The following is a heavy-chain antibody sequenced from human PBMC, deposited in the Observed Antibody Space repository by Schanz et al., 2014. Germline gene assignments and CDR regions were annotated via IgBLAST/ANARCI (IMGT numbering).Heavy chain of an antibody. V-gene: IGHV4-39*01. J-gene: IGHJ4*02. D-gene: IGHD2-15*01. CDR3: ARLPGLYCSGGACYRGY. CDR1: GGSISSSGYY. CDR2: IYYSGST. Sequence: QLQLQESGPGLVKPSETLSLTCTVSGGSISSSGYYWGWIRQPPGNGLEWIGSIYYSGSTYYNPPQKGGVTISGDAPKTPSSLRGTFVTATDTAVYYCARLPGLYCSGGACYRGYWGQGTLVTVSS.